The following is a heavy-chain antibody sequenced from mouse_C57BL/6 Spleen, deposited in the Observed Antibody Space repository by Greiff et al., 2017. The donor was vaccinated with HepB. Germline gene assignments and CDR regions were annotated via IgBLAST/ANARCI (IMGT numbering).Heavy chain of an antibody. D-gene: IGHD2-10*01. CDR1: GYTFTDYY. J-gene: IGHJ4*01. Sequence: EVQLQQSGPELVKPGASVKISCKASGYTFTDYYMNWVKQSHGKSLEWIGDINPNNGGTSYNQKFKGKATLTVDKSSSTAYMELRSLTSEDTAVYYCAGEVLLGRRYAMDYWGQGTSVTVAS. CDR3: AGEVLLGRRYAMDY. CDR2: INPNNGGT. V-gene: IGHV1-26*01.